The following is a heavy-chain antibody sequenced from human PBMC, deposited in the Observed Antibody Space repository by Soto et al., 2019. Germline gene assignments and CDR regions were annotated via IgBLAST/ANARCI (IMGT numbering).Heavy chain of an antibody. CDR1: GGTFSSYA. CDR3: ARSLHYDSSGYGEVPPFQH. CDR2: IIPIFGTA. D-gene: IGHD3-22*01. J-gene: IGHJ1*01. Sequence: ASVKVSCKASGGTFSSYAISWVRQAPGQGLEWMGGIIPIFGTANYAQKFQGRVTITADKSTRPAYMELSSLRSEDTAVYYCARSLHYDSSGYGEVPPFQHWGQGTLVTGS. V-gene: IGHV1-69*06.